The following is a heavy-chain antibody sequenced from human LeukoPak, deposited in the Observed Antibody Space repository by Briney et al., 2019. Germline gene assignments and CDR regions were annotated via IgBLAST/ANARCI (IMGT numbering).Heavy chain of an antibody. J-gene: IGHJ4*02. CDR3: ARYSSGLFDY. V-gene: IGHV4-59*01. CDR1: GGSISSYY. CDR2: IYYSGST. Sequence: SSETLSLTCTVSGGSISSYYWSWIRQPPGKGLEWIGYIYYSGSTNYNPSLKSRVTISVDTSKNQFSLKLSSVTAADTAVYYCARYSSGLFDYWGQGTLVTVSS. D-gene: IGHD6-19*01.